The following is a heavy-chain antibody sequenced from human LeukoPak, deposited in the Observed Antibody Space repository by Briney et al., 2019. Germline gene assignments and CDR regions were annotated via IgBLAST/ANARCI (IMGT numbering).Heavy chain of an antibody. V-gene: IGHV4-59*12. CDR3: ARVLPHRHLRYGYYGRRGYAFDI. D-gene: IGHD4-17*01. CDR2: ISYSGST. Sequence: SETLSLTCTVSGGSISSYYWSWIRQPPGKGLEWIGYISYSGSTNYNPSLKSRVIISVDTSKNQFSLKLSSVTAADTAVYYCARVLPHRHLRYGYYGRRGYAFDIWGQGTMVTVSS. J-gene: IGHJ3*02. CDR1: GGSISSYY.